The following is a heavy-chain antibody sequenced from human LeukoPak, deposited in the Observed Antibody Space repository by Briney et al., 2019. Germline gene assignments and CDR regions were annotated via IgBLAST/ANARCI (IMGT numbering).Heavy chain of an antibody. CDR2: IKTIADGGTR. J-gene: IGHJ4*02. V-gene: IGHV3-15*07. D-gene: IGHD3-10*01. CDR1: VFNFTDAW. CDR3: TSHYGSGGF. Sequence: GGSLRLSCVVSVFNFTDAWINWVRHAPWRGREWIARIKTIADGGTREYAAPVKGRFIISRDDSRNMLYLQLNNLKTEDSAMYYCTSHYGSGGFWGQGTLVTVSS.